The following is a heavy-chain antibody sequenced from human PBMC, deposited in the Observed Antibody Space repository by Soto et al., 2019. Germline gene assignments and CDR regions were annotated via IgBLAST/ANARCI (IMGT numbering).Heavy chain of an antibody. D-gene: IGHD4-17*01. J-gene: IGHJ3*02. CDR1: GGSISSGGYY. CDR2: IYYSWRT. V-gene: IGHV4-31*03. CDR3: ARFATVLDAFDI. Sequence: QVQLQESGPGLVKPSQTLSLTCTVSGGSISSGGYYWSWIRQHPGKGLEWIGDIYYSWRTYYNPSLNSRVTISVDTSKNQFSLKLSSVTAADTAVYYCARFATVLDAFDIWGQGTMVTVSS.